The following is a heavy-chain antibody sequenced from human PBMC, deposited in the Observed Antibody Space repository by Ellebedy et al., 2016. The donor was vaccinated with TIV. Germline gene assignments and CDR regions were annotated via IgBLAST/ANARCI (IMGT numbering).Heavy chain of an antibody. CDR1: GGSFSGYY. V-gene: IGHV4-34*01. CDR2: INHSGST. Sequence: MPSETLSLTCAVYGGSFSGYYWSWIRQPPGKGLEWIGEINHSGSTNYNPSLKSRVTVSVDTSKNQFSLKLSSVTAADTAVYYCARGRRALDPWGQGTLVTVSS. J-gene: IGHJ5*02. CDR3: ARGRRALDP.